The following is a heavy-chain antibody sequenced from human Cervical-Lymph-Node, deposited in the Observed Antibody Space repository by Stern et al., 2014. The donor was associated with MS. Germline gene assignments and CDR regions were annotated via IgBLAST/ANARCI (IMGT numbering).Heavy chain of an antibody. Sequence: VQLVQSGGGVVQPGRSLRLSCAASGFTFSNFGMHWVRQAPGKGPEWVTLLSYDGGNEYYADFVKGRFTISRDDSKNKVYLQLDSLRPEDTAVYYCAKGRTVAGKGVGAFDVWGQGTLVTVSS. V-gene: IGHV3-30*18. J-gene: IGHJ3*01. CDR2: LSYDGGNE. CDR1: GFTFSNFG. CDR3: AKGRTVAGKGVGAFDV. D-gene: IGHD6-19*01.